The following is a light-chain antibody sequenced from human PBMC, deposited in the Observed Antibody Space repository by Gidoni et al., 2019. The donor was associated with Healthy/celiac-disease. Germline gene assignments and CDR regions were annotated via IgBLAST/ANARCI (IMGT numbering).Light chain of an antibody. V-gene: IGKV3-11*01. CDR1: QSVNSY. Sequence: LVFPPSPVTLSLSPGERATLSCRASQSVNSYLAWYQQKPGQAPRLLIYDASNRATGIPARFSGSGSETDFALTISSLESEDFAVYYCQQRSNGPLTFXGXTKVEIK. CDR2: DAS. J-gene: IGKJ4*01. CDR3: QQRSNGPLT.